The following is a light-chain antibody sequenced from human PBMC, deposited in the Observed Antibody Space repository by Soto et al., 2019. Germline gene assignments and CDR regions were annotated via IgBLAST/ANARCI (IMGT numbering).Light chain of an antibody. Sequence: QLTQSPSSLSASIGDRVTITCRASQVINSYLAWYQQMPGKAPKILIYATSTLRSGVPSRFSGSGSGTDFTLTITSLQPEDFATYYCQQLHSYPLSFGGGTRVEI. CDR1: QVINSY. CDR2: ATS. V-gene: IGKV1-9*01. CDR3: QQLHSYPLS. J-gene: IGKJ4*01.